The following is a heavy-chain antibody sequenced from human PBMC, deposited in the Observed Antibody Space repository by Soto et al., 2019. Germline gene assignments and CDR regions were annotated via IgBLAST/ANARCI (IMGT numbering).Heavy chain of an antibody. Sequence: QVQLVQSGAEVKKPGASVKVSCKASGYTFTSYDINWLRQATGQGLEWMGWMNPNSGNTGYAQKFQGRVTMTRNTSISTAYMERRSLRSEDTAVYYCARLGRPAASKGRGWFDPWGQGTLVTVSS. CDR1: GYTFTSYD. J-gene: IGHJ5*02. V-gene: IGHV1-8*01. CDR2: MNPNSGNT. CDR3: ARLGRPAASKGRGWFDP. D-gene: IGHD2-2*01.